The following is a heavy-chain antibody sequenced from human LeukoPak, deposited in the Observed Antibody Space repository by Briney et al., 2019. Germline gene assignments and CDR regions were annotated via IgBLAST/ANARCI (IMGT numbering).Heavy chain of an antibody. Sequence: GGSLRLSCAASGFTFSSYSMNWVRQAPGKGLEWVSSISSSSSYIYYADSVKGRFTISRDNAKNSLYLQMNSLRAEDTAVYYCARVPHCSSTSCYLWYMDVWGKGTTVTVSS. D-gene: IGHD2-2*01. J-gene: IGHJ6*03. CDR3: ARVPHCSSTSCYLWYMDV. V-gene: IGHV3-21*01. CDR2: ISSSSSYI. CDR1: GFTFSSYS.